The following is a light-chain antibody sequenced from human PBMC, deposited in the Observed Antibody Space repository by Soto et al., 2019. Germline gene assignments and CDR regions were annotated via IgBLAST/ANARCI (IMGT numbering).Light chain of an antibody. CDR1: QSVSSN. Sequence: EIVLRQSPGTLSLSPGERATLSCRASQSVSSNLAWYQQKPGQAPRLLIYGASTRATGIPARFSGSGSGTEFTLTISSLQSEDFAVYYCQQYNNWPRTFGQGTKVDTK. CDR3: QQYNNWPRT. J-gene: IGKJ1*01. CDR2: GAS. V-gene: IGKV3-15*01.